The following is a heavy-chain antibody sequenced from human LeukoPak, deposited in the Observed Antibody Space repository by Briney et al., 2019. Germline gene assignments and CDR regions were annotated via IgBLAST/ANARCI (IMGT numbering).Heavy chain of an antibody. CDR3: ARARLVYGSGSYHFDY. CDR1: GFTVSSNY. CDR2: IYSGGST. D-gene: IGHD3-10*01. J-gene: IGHJ4*02. Sequence: PGGSLRLSCSASGFTVSSNYMSWVRQAPGKGLEWVSVIYSGGSTYYADSVKGRFTISRDNSKNTLYLQMNSPRAEDTAVYYCARARLVYGSGSYHFDYWGQGTLVTVSS. V-gene: IGHV3-66*02.